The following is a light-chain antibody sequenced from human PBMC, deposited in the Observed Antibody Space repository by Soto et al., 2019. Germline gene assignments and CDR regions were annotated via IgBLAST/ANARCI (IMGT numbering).Light chain of an antibody. J-gene: IGLJ1*01. CDR2: EVT. CDR1: SSDVGAYNL. CDR3: GSYTTTSTLGV. V-gene: IGLV2-14*01. Sequence: QSVLTQPASVSGSPGQSITISCTGTSSDVGAYNLVSWYQQYPGKAPKLMVYEVTNRPSGVSNRFSGSKSGNAASLTISGLQAEDEADYYCGSYTTTSTLGVFGTGTKVTVL.